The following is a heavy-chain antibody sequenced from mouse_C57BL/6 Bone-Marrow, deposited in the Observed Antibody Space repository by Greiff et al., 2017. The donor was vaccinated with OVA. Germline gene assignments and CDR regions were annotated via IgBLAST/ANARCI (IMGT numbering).Heavy chain of an antibody. CDR3: ARYPIFDLYAMDY. J-gene: IGHJ4*01. Sequence: QVQLQQPGAELVMPGASVKLSCKASGYTFTSYWMHWVKQRPGQGLEWIGEIDPSDSDTNYNQKFKGKATLTVDKSSSTAYMQLSSLTSEDSAVYYCARYPIFDLYAMDYWGQGTSVTVSS. V-gene: IGHV1-69*01. CDR2: IDPSDSDT. CDR1: GYTFTSYW.